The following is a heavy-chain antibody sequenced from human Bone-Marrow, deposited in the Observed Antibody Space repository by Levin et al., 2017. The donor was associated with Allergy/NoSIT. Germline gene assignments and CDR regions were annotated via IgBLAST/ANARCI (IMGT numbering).Heavy chain of an antibody. Sequence: TSSETLSLTCGVSGGSISSDNWWTWVRQPPGKGLEWIGEIYHSGSTNYNPSLESRVTMSVDKSKNQFSLKLSSVTAADTALYYCAREKKAGTYQGFDYWGQGTLVTVSS. D-gene: IGHD2-2*01. CDR3: AREKKAGTYQGFDY. CDR2: IYHSGST. CDR1: GGSISSDNW. V-gene: IGHV4-4*02. J-gene: IGHJ4*02.